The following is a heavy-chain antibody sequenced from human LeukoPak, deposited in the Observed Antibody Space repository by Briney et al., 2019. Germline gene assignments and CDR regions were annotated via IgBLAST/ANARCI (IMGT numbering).Heavy chain of an antibody. D-gene: IGHD3-10*01. CDR2: IIPILGIA. V-gene: IGHV1-69*04. CDR3: ARCYYGSGSYETYFDY. Sequence: SVKVSCKASGGTFGSYAISWVRQAPGQGLEWMGRIIPILGIANYAQKFQGRVTITADKSTSTAYMELSSLRSEDTAVYYCARCYYGSGSYETYFDYWGQGTLVTVSS. CDR1: GGTFGSYA. J-gene: IGHJ4*02.